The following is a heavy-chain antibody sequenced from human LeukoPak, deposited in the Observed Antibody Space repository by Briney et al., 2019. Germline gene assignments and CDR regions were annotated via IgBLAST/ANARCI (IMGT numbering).Heavy chain of an antibody. J-gene: IGHJ4*02. D-gene: IGHD5-12*01. CDR2: INHSGST. CDR3: VRQSDYDYGTRYFDY. Sequence: SATLSLTCAVYGGSFSGYYWSWIRQPPGKGLEWMVEINHSGSTNYNPSLKSRVTISVDTSKNQFSLKLSSVTAADTAVYYCVRQSDYDYGTRYFDYWGQGTLVTVSS. V-gene: IGHV4-34*01. CDR1: GGSFSGYY.